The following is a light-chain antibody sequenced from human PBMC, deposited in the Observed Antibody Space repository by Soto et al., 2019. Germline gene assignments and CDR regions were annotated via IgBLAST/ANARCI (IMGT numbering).Light chain of an antibody. CDR3: QSYDSSLSAYV. CDR2: GNN. Sequence: QSVLTQPPSVSGAPGQRVTISCTGSGSNIGAGYDVHWYQQLPGTAPKLLIYGNNNRPSGVPDRFSGSKSGTSVSLAITGLQAGDEADYYCQSYDSSLSAYVFGTGTKLTVL. J-gene: IGLJ1*01. V-gene: IGLV1-40*01. CDR1: GSNIGAGYD.